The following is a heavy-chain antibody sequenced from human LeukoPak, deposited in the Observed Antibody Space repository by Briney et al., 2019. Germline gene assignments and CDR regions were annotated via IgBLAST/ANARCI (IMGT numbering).Heavy chain of an antibody. V-gene: IGHV3-33*08. D-gene: IGHD6-19*01. CDR1: GFTFSTNG. Sequence: GGSLRLSCAASGFTFSTNGMHWVRQAPGKGLEWVAVIWYDGSKKYYGDSVKGRFTSSRDNPQNTLYLQMNSPRAEDTAVYYCARDPRGIAVAGTADYWGQGTLVTVSS. J-gene: IGHJ4*02. CDR3: ARDPRGIAVAGTADY. CDR2: IWYDGSKK.